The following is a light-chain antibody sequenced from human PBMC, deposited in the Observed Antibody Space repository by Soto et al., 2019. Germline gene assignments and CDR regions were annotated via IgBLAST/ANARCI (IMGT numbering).Light chain of an antibody. CDR1: CSDVGSYNL. CDR2: EGS. CDR3: CSYAGSSAYV. V-gene: IGLV2-23*01. Sequence: QSALTQPASVSGSPGQSITISCTGTCSDVGSYNLVSWYQQDPGKAPKPMIYEGSKRPSGVSNRFSGSKSGNTASLTISGLQAEDEADYYCCSYAGSSAYVFGTGTKLTVL. J-gene: IGLJ1*01.